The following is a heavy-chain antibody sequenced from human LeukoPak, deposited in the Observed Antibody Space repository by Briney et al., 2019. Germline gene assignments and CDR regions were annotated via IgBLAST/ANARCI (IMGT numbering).Heavy chain of an antibody. J-gene: IGHJ5*02. CDR1: GGSISSGGYS. V-gene: IGHV4-30-2*01. D-gene: IGHD3-10*01. CDR3: ARGRRVRGVSTPYNRCWFDP. Sequence: SETLSLTCAVSGGSISSGGYSWSWIRQPPGKGLEWIGYIYHSGSTYYNPSLKSRVTISVDRSKNQFSLKLSSVTAADTAVYYCARGRRVRGVSTPYNRCWFDPWGQGTLVTVSS. CDR2: IYHSGST.